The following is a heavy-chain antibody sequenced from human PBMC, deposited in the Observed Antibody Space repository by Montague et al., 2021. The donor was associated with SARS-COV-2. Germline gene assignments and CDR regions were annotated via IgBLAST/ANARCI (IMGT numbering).Heavy chain of an antibody. V-gene: IGHV3-21*01. CDR2: ISSSSSYI. D-gene: IGHD3-10*01. CDR3: ARSHELWFGENPQGPGAFDI. CDR1: GFTFSRYS. Sequence: SLRLSCEASGFTFSRYSMNLFRQAPGKGLEWVSSISSSSSYIYYSDSVKGRFTISRDNAKNSLYLQMNSLRAEDTAVYYCARSHELWFGENPQGPGAFDIWGQGTMVTVSS. J-gene: IGHJ3*02.